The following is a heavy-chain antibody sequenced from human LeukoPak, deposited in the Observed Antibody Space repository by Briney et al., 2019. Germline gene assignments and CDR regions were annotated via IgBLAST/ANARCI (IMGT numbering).Heavy chain of an antibody. V-gene: IGHV4-39*01. Sequence: PSETLSLTCSVSGGSINSYYWGWIRQPPGKGLEWIGSIYYSGSTYYNPSLKSRVTISVDTSKNQFSLKLSSVTAADTAVYYCARQGDSSGYNDYWGQGTLVTVSS. CDR3: ARQGDSSGYNDY. J-gene: IGHJ4*02. CDR2: IYYSGST. D-gene: IGHD3-22*01. CDR1: GGSINSYY.